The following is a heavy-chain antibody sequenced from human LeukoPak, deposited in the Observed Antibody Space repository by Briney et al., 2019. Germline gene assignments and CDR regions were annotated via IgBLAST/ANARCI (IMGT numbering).Heavy chain of an antibody. CDR3: ARSRTGSGFLFDY. CDR2: INPNSGGT. D-gene: IGHD3-10*01. V-gene: IGHV1-2*02. Sequence: GASLTLSCKASGYTFTGYYMHWVRQAPGQGLEWMGWINPNSGGTNYAQTFQGRVTMTRDTSISTAYMELSRLRSADTAVYYCARSRTGSGFLFDYWGQGTLVTVSS. CDR1: GYTFTGYY. J-gene: IGHJ4*02.